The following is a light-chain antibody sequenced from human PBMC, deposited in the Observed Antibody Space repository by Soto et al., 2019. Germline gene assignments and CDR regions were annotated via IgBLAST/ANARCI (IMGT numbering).Light chain of an antibody. CDR2: DDT. Sequence: QSVLTQPPSASGTPGQRVTISCSGSSSNIGSNYVYWYQQFPGTTPKLLIFDDTQRASGVPDRVSGSKSGTSASLAISGLRSEDAADYYCSVWDTSLSSWAFGGGTKLTVL. J-gene: IGLJ3*02. CDR3: SVWDTSLSSWA. V-gene: IGLV1-47*02. CDR1: SSNIGSNY.